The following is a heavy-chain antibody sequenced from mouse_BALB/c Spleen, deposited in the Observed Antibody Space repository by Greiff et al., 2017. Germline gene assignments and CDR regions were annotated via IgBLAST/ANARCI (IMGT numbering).Heavy chain of an antibody. D-gene: IGHD1-1*01. CDR1: GFSLTSYG. Sequence: VKLQESGPGLVAPSQSLSITCTVSGFSLTSYGVHWVRQPPGKGLEWLGVIWAGGSTNYNSALMSRLSISKDNSKSQVFLKMNSLQTDDTAMYYCARDKGYGSSYFDYWGQGTTLTVSS. CDR2: IWAGGST. J-gene: IGHJ2*01. CDR3: ARDKGYGSSYFDY. V-gene: IGHV2-9*02.